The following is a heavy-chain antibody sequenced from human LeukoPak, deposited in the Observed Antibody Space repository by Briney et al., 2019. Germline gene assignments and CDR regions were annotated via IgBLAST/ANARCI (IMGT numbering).Heavy chain of an antibody. CDR2: IYYRGST. D-gene: IGHD2-15*01. CDR1: GGSISSYY. CDR3: AREGYCSGGSCYGWFDP. J-gene: IGHJ5*02. Sequence: PSETLSLTCTVSGGSISSYYWSWIRQPPGKGLEWIGYIYYRGSTKYNSSLKSRVTISVDTSKNQFSLKLSSVTAADTAVYYCAREGYCSGGSCYGWFDPWGQGTLVTVSS. V-gene: IGHV4-59*01.